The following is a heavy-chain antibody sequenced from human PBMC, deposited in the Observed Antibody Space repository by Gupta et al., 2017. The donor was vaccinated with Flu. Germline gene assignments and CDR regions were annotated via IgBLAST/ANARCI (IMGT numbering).Heavy chain of an antibody. V-gene: IGHV3-15*05. J-gene: IGHJ4*02. Sequence: EGPVVEAGGGLVKPGGSLRLTCTGSDFTLWNAWMTGGRQAPGKGLEGVALIKKFSDGGKIHYATPVEGRFIISRDDAKDTVHLKMESLRIEDSGIYYCTTGQLWGQGARVTVSS. CDR2: IKKFSDGGKI. D-gene: IGHD5-18*01. CDR1: DFTLWNAW. CDR3: TTGQL.